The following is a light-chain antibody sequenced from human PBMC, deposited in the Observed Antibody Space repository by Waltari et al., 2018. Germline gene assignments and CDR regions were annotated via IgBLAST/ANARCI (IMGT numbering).Light chain of an antibody. CDR3: QQSHSAPRT. CDR1: QSISSY. Sequence: DIQMTQSPSSLSASVGDRVTITCRASQSISSYFYWYQQKPGKAPKLLIFAASSLESGVPSRFSGSGSGTDFTLTITSLQPEDFATYYCQQSHSAPRTFGQGTKVEIK. J-gene: IGKJ1*01. CDR2: AAS. V-gene: IGKV1-39*01.